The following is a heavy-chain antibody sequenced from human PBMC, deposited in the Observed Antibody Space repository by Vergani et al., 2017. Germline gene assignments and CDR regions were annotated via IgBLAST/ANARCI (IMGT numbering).Heavy chain of an antibody. J-gene: IGHJ5*02. D-gene: IGHD6-13*01. CDR2: ISYDGSNK. V-gene: IGHV3-30-3*01. CDR1: GFTFSSYA. Sequence: QVQLVESGGGVVQPGRSLRLSCAASGFTFSSYAMHWVRQAPGKGLEWVAVISYDGSNKYYADAVKGRFTISRDNSKNTLYLQMNSLRAEDTAVYYCAWSLLVLPWAGWSNPSGQAT. CDR3: AWSLLVLPWAGWSNP.